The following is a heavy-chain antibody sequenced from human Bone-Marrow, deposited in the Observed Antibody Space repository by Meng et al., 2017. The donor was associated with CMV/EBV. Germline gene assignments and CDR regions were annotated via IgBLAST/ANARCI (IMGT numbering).Heavy chain of an antibody. Sequence: GESLKISCAASGFTFSNYWMHWVRQAPEKGLVWVSRIYSDGSSTNYADSVKGRFTISRDNAKNTLYLQINSLRAEDTAVYYCARDYYYASGSYNFDYWGQGTLVTVSS. CDR1: GFTFSNYW. CDR3: ARDYYYASGSYNFDY. D-gene: IGHD3-10*01. V-gene: IGHV3-74*01. J-gene: IGHJ4*02. CDR2: IYSDGSST.